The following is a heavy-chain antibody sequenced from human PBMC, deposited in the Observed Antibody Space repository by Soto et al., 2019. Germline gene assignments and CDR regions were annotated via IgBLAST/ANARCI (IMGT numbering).Heavy chain of an antibody. Sequence: QVQLQESGPGLVKPSETLSLTCTVSGGSISSYYWSWIRQPPGKGLEWIGYIYYSGSTNYNPSLKSRVTISVYTSKNQFSLKLSSVTAADTAVYYCARDGFGELTPFDYWGQGTLVTVSS. J-gene: IGHJ4*02. V-gene: IGHV4-59*01. CDR1: GGSISSYY. CDR3: ARDGFGELTPFDY. CDR2: IYYSGST. D-gene: IGHD3-10*01.